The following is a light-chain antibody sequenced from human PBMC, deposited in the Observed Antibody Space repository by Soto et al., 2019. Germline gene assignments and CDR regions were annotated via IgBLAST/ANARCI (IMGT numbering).Light chain of an antibody. J-gene: IGLJ2*01. Sequence: QSALTQPPSASGSPGQSVTISCTGTSRDVGGHDYVSWYQQHPGKAPKLMIYELSKRPSGVPDRFSGSKSGNTASLTVSGLQAEDEADYYCSSYVTGNSLLFGGGTKLTVL. V-gene: IGLV2-8*01. CDR2: ELS. CDR3: SSYVTGNSLL. CDR1: SRDVGGHDY.